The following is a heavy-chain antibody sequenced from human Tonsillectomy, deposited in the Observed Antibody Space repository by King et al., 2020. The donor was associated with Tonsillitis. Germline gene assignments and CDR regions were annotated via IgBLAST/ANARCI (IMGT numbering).Heavy chain of an antibody. CDR1: GFTFSSYA. V-gene: IGHV3-23*04. J-gene: IGHJ6*03. CDR3: AKDSTTVTTDYYYYMDV. CDR2: ISGSGGST. Sequence: VQLVESGGGLVQPGGSLRLSCAASGFTFSSYAMSWVRQAPGKGLEWVSAISGSGGSTYYADSVKGRFTISRDNSKNTLYLQMNSLRAEDTAVYYCAKDSTTVTTDYYYYMDVWGKGTTVTVSS. D-gene: IGHD4-17*01.